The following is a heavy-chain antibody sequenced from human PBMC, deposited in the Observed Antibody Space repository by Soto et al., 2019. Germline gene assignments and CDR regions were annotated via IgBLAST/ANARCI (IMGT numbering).Heavy chain of an antibody. V-gene: IGHV1-69*08. Sequence: ASVKVSCKTSGGTFSNDIITWVRQAPGQGLEWMGRIIPLLDTTNYAQKFQGRVTITRDTSASTAYMELSSLRAEDTAVYYCAKGRVVVPAAPLDYWGQGTLVTVSS. CDR2: IIPLLDTT. D-gene: IGHD2-2*01. J-gene: IGHJ4*02. CDR3: AKGRVVVPAAPLDY. CDR1: GGTFSNDI.